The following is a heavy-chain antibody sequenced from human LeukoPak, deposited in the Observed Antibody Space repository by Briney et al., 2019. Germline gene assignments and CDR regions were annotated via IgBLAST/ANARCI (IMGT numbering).Heavy chain of an antibody. D-gene: IGHD6-19*01. V-gene: IGHV4-59*01. CDR3: ARARVAVAGYYFDY. CDR1: GGSISSYY. Sequence: PSETLSLTCTVSGGSISSYYWSWLRQPPGKGLEWIGYIYYSGSTNYNPSLKSRVTISVDTSKNQFSLKPSSVTAADTAVYYCARARVAVAGYYFDYWGQGTLVTVSS. J-gene: IGHJ4*02. CDR2: IYYSGST.